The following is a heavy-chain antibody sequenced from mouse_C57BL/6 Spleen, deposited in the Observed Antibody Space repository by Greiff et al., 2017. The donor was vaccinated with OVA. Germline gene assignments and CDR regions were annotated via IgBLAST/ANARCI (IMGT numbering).Heavy chain of an antibody. CDR2: INPGSGGT. D-gene: IGHD4-1*01. V-gene: IGHV1-54*01. J-gene: IGHJ4*01. Sequence: VKLMESGAELVRPGTSVKVSCKASGYAFTNYLIEWVKQRPGQGLEWIGVINPGSGGTNYNEKFKGKATLTADKSSSTAYMQLSSLTSEDSAVYFCARGELGEAMDYWGQGTSVTVSS. CDR1: GYAFTNYL. CDR3: ARGELGEAMDY.